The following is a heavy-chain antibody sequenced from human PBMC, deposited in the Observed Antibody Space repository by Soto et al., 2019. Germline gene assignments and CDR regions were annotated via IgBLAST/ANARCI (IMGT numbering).Heavy chain of an antibody. J-gene: IGHJ6*02. CDR1: GFTFSSYA. Sequence: GGSLRLSCSASGFTFSSYAMHWVRQAPGKGLEYVSVISSNGGSTYYADSVKGRFTISRDNSKNTLFLQMSSLRAEDTAVFYFLHGEYDFWSGRNYYYYGMDVWGQGTTVTVSS. V-gene: IGHV3-64D*08. CDR3: LHGEYDFWSGRNYYYYGMDV. D-gene: IGHD3-3*01. CDR2: ISSNGGST.